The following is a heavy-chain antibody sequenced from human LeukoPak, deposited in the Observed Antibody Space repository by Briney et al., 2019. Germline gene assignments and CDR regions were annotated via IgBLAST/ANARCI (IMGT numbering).Heavy chain of an antibody. CDR2: INPNNGDT. V-gene: IGHV1-2*02. CDR3: ARGRNIAVGGTSLVAH. Sequence: ASVKVSCKASGFTFTGHYMHWVRQAPGQGLEWMGWINPNNGDTSYAQKFQGRVTMTRDTSISTAYMELSSLRSDDTAVYYCARGRNIAVGGTSLVAHWGQGTLVTVSS. J-gene: IGHJ4*02. D-gene: IGHD6-13*01. CDR1: GFTFTGHY.